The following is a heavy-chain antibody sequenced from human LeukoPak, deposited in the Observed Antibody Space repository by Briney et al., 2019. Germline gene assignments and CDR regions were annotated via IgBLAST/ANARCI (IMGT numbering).Heavy chain of an antibody. CDR1: GYTFTSYG. V-gene: IGHV1-18*01. J-gene: IGHJ4*02. D-gene: IGHD4-23*01. CDR3: ARARANSLYFDY. CDR2: ISACTGNT. Sequence: ASVKVSCKASGYTFTSYGISWVRQAPGQGLQWMGWISACTGNTNYPQNLQGRVTVTTDTSTSTAYMELRSLKSDDTAVYYCARARANSLYFDYWGQGTLVAVSS.